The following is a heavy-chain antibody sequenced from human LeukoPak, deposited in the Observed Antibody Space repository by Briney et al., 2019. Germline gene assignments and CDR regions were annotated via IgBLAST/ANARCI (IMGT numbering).Heavy chain of an antibody. J-gene: IGHJ4*02. V-gene: IGHV1-69*05. CDR3: ATPAFWDGYNSIDY. D-gene: IGHD5-24*01. Sequence: ASVKVSCKASGGTFSSYAISWVRQAPGQGLEWMGRIIPIFGTANYAQKFQGRVTITTDESTSTAYMELSSLRSEDTAVYYCATPAFWDGYNSIDYWGQGTLVTVSS. CDR2: IIPIFGTA. CDR1: GGTFSSYA.